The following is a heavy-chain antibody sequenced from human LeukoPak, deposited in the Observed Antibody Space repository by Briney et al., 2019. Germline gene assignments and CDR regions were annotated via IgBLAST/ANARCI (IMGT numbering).Heavy chain of an antibody. CDR1: GFTFSSYG. V-gene: IGHV3-30*02. CDR3: YCGAFERGDAFDI. Sequence: PGGSLRLSCAASGFTFSSYGMHWVRQDPGKGLEWVAFIRYDGSNKYYADSVKGRFTISRDNSKNTLYLQMNSLRAEDTAVYYCYCGAFERGDAFDIWGQGTMVTDSS. CDR2: IRYDGSNK. J-gene: IGHJ3*02. D-gene: IGHD2-21*01.